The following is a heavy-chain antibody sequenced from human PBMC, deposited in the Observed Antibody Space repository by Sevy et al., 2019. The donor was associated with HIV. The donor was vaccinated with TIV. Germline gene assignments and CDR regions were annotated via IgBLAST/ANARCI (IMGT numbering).Heavy chain of an antibody. CDR2: ISSSGSTI. V-gene: IGHV3-11*01. J-gene: IGHJ3*01. CDR3: ARGGEMAXIRLRXXDX. CDR1: XXXFSDYY. D-gene: IGHD5-12*01. Sequence: GGSLRLSXAASXXXFSDYYMSWXXXAPGKGLEWVSYISSSGSTIYYADSVKGRFTISRDNAKNSLYLQMNSLRAEDTAVYYCARGGEMAXIRLRXXDXXXQGTMVTVSS.